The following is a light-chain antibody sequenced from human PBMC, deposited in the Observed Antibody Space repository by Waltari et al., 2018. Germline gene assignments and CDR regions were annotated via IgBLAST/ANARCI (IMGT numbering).Light chain of an antibody. CDR3: QAWDTTTGV. CDR2: QDN. CDR1: KLGDKH. V-gene: IGLV3-1*01. Sequence: SFELTQPTSVSVSPGQTASITCSGDKLGDKHVCWYQQKPGQSPVAVIYQDNRRPSGIPERFSGSNSGNTVTLTISGTQAMDEADYFCQAWDTTTGVFGGGTKLTVL. J-gene: IGLJ2*01.